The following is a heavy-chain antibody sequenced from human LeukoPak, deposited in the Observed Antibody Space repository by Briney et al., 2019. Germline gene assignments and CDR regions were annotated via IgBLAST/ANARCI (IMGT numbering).Heavy chain of an antibody. J-gene: IGHJ4*02. CDR3: ARDSSSSGTGY. CDR1: GGSISSGGYY. V-gene: IGHV4-30-2*01. D-gene: IGHD6-13*01. CDR2: IYHSGST. Sequence: SETLSLTCTVSGGSISSGGYYWSWIRQPPGKGLEWIGYIYHSGSTYYNPSLKSRVTISVDTSKNQFSLKLSSVTAADTAVYYCARDSSSSGTGYWGQGTLVTVSS.